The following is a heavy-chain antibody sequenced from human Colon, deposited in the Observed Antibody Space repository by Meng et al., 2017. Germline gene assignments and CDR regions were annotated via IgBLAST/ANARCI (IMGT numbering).Heavy chain of an antibody. Sequence: SETLSLTCTVSGGSISSSNYYWGWIRQPPGKGLEWIASIFYSGSTYYNPSLKSRVTISVDPSKNQFSLTLSSVTAADTAVYYCARDSFIRQQHDAFDIWGQGTMVTVSS. D-gene: IGHD6-13*01. V-gene: IGHV4-39*07. CDR2: IFYSGST. CDR3: ARDSFIRQQHDAFDI. J-gene: IGHJ3*02. CDR1: GGSISSSNYY.